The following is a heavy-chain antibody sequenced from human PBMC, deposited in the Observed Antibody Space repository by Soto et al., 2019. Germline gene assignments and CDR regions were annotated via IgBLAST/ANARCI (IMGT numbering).Heavy chain of an antibody. J-gene: IGHJ4*02. CDR1: GFTFSSHA. D-gene: IGHD1-1*01. CDR3: ARDLGAWKFDY. CDR2: ISYDGSNQ. V-gene: IGHV3-30-3*01. Sequence: QVQLVDSGGGVVQPGRSLRLSCAASGFTFSSHAMHWVRQAPGKGLEWVAFISYDGSNQHYADSVKGRFTISRDNSENTPYLHMNSLRGEDTAMYFCARDLGAWKFDYWGQGTLVTVSS.